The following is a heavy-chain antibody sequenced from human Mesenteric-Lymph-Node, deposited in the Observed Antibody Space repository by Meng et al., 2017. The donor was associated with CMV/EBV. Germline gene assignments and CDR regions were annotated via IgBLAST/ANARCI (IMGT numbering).Heavy chain of an antibody. Sequence: SETLSLTCTVSGYSISSAYYWGWIRQPPGKGLEWIGSISHSGSTYYNPSLKSRVTISVDTSKNQVSLKLTSVSAADTAVYYCARDRVDTSTWYYFDYWGQGTLVTVSS. D-gene: IGHD6-13*01. V-gene: IGHV4-38-2*02. CDR2: ISHSGST. CDR1: GYSISSAYY. CDR3: ARDRVDTSTWYYFDY. J-gene: IGHJ4*02.